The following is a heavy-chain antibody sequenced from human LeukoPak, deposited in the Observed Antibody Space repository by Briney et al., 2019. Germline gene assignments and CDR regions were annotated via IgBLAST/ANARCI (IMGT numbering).Heavy chain of an antibody. CDR2: ISYDGSNK. J-gene: IGHJ6*03. Sequence: PGRSLRLSCTASGFTFSSYGMHWVRQAPGKGLEWVAVISYDGSNKYYADSVKGRFTISRDNSKNTLYLQMNSLRAEDTAVYYCAKVTADDYSNYYYVDVWGKGTTVTVSS. CDR3: AKVTADDYSNYYYVDV. D-gene: IGHD4-11*01. V-gene: IGHV3-30*18. CDR1: GFTFSSYG.